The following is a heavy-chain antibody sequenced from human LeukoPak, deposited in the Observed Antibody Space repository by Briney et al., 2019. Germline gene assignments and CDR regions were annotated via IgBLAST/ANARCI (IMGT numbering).Heavy chain of an antibody. CDR1: GFTFSGYA. CDR3: ARGEIYFDILTGPFNY. Sequence: GGSLRLSCAASGFTFSGYAMSWVRQAPGKGLEWVSTIRSSGSTTFYADSVKGRFTISRDNSKITLYLQLNSLRAEDTALYYCARGEIYFDILTGPFNYWGQGILVTVSS. V-gene: IGHV3-23*01. D-gene: IGHD3-9*01. J-gene: IGHJ4*02. CDR2: IRSSGSTT.